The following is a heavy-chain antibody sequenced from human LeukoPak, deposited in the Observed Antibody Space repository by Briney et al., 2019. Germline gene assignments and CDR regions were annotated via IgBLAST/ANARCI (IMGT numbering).Heavy chain of an antibody. V-gene: IGHV3-11*01. Sequence: GGSLRLSCAASGFTFSDYYMSWIRQAPGKGLEWVSYISGSGISIFYADSVKGRFTISRDNAKNSLYLQMNSLRAEDTAVYYCARDVSSGYYPNFWGQGTLVTVSS. CDR1: GFTFSDYY. CDR3: ARDVSSGYYPNF. CDR2: ISGSGISI. J-gene: IGHJ4*02. D-gene: IGHD3-22*01.